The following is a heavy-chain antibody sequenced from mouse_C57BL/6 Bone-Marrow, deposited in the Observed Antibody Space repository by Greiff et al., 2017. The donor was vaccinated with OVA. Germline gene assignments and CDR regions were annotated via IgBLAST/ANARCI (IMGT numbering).Heavy chain of an antibody. J-gene: IGHJ2*01. V-gene: IGHV14-2*01. CDR1: GFNIKDYY. CDR2: IDPEDGET. Sequence: EVQLQQSGAELVKPGASVKLSCTASGFNIKDYYMHWVKQRTEQGLEWIGRIDPEDGETKYAPNFQGKATITADTSSNTAYLQLSSLTSEDTAVYYCARRAGTRDYFDYWGQGTTLTVSS. D-gene: IGHD3-3*01. CDR3: ARRAGTRDYFDY.